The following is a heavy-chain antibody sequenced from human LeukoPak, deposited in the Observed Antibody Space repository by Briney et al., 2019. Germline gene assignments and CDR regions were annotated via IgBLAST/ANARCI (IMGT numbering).Heavy chain of an antibody. CDR1: GYTFTSYD. D-gene: IGHD3-22*01. J-gene: IGHJ4*02. CDR3: AREGYYDSSGHPGGEDY. Sequence: ASVKVSCKASGYTFTSYDINWVRQATGQELEWMGWMNPNSGNTGYAQKFQGRVTMTRNTSISIAYMELSSLRSEDTAVYYCAREGYYDSSGHPGGEDYWGQGTLVTVSS. CDR2: MNPNSGNT. V-gene: IGHV1-8*01.